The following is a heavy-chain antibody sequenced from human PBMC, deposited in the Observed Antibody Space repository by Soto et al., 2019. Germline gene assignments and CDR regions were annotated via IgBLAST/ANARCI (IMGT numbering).Heavy chain of an antibody. CDR3: ARARGTRGYYYSGMDV. CDR2: TYYRSKWYN. J-gene: IGHJ6*02. Sequence: SPTLSLTCAISGDSVSSNSAAWNWIRQSPSRGLEWLGRTYYRSKWYNDYAVSVKSRITINPDTSKNQFSLQLNSVTPEDTAVYYCARARGTRGYYYSGMDVWGQGTTLTVSS. D-gene: IGHD3-10*01. CDR1: GDSVSSNSAA. V-gene: IGHV6-1*01.